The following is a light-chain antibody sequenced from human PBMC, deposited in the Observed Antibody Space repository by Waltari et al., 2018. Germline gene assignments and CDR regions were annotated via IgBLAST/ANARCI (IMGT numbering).Light chain of an antibody. V-gene: IGKV1-39*01. J-gene: IGKJ4*01. CDR1: QSIRNY. CDR3: QQSDSPPLT. CDR2: GAS. Sequence: DIQMTQSPSSLSASVGDRVTLTCRASQSIRNYLNWYQQKPGKAPKLLIYGASSLQSGVPSRVSGSGSGTDFTLTISSLQPEDSATYYCQQSDSPPLTFGGGTRVEIK.